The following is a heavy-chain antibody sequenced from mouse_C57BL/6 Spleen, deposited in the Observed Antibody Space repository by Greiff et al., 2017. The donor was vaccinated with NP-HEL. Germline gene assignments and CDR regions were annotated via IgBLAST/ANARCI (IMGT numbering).Heavy chain of an antibody. J-gene: IGHJ3*01. CDR3: ARAPRQLRPSWFAY. CDR2: IYPGDGDT. V-gene: IGHV1-82*01. CDR1: GYAFSSSW. Sequence: QVQLQQSGPELVKPGASVKISCKASGYAFSSSWMNWVKQRPGKGLEWIGRIYPGDGDTNYNGKFKGKATLTADKSSSTAYMQLSSLTSEDSAVYFCARAPRQLRPSWFAYWGQGTLVTVSA. D-gene: IGHD3-2*02.